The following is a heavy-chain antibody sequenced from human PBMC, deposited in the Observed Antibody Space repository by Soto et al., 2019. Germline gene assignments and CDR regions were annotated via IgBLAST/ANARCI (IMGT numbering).Heavy chain of an antibody. V-gene: IGHV4-28*01. CDR1: GYSITSNNW. D-gene: IGHD6-19*01. CDR3: ARKPAGVGWFDP. CDR2: IYYSGST. J-gene: IGHJ5*02. Sequence: SETLSLTCAISGYSITSNNWWGWIRQPPGKGLEWIGYIYYSGSTYYSPFLEGRVTMSVDTSRNHFSLKLSSVTAVDTAVYYCARKPAGVGWFDPWGQGTLVTVSS.